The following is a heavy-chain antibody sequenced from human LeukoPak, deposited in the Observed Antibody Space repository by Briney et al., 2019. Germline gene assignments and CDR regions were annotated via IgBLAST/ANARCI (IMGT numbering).Heavy chain of an antibody. J-gene: IGHJ4*02. CDR2: ISYDGSNK. Sequence: GGSLRLSCAASGFTFSSYGMHWVRQAPGKGLEWVAVISYDGSNKYYADSVKGRFTISRDNSKNTLYLQMNSLRAEDTAVYYCAKDLAMRWELPQYYFDYWGQGTLVTVSS. CDR1: GFTFSSYG. CDR3: AKDLAMRWELPQYYFDY. V-gene: IGHV3-30*18. D-gene: IGHD1-26*01.